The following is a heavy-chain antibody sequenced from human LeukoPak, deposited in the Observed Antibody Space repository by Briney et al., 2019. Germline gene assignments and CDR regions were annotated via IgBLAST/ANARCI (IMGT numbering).Heavy chain of an antibody. Sequence: PSETLSLTCTVSGGSISSYYWSWIRQPPGKGLEWIGRIYTSGSTNYNPSLKSRVTMSVDTSKNQFSLKLSSVTAADTAVYYCAREGRIAAPDAFDIWGQGTMVTVSS. J-gene: IGHJ3*02. D-gene: IGHD6-6*01. CDR1: GGSISSYY. CDR2: IYTSGST. V-gene: IGHV4-4*07. CDR3: AREGRIAAPDAFDI.